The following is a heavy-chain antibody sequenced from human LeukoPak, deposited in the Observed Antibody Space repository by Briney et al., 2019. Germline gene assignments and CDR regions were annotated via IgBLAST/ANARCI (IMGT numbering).Heavy chain of an antibody. V-gene: IGHV3-30*09. CDR3: ARGVGYTLVS. CDR2: VSFDGSNE. Sequence: GSLRLSCADSGLTFRTSAMHWVRQAPGKGLEWVAVVSFDGSNENYADSVRGRFVISRDNSKNTLYLQMSGLRREDTAMYYCARGVGYTLVSWGQGTLVTVSS. CDR1: GLTFRTSA. D-gene: IGHD5-24*01. J-gene: IGHJ5*02.